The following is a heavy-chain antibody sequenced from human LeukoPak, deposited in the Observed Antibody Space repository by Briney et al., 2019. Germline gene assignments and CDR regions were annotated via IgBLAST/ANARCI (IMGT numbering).Heavy chain of an antibody. CDR3: AKGALGLNYYYYMDV. CDR2: IRYDGTNQ. D-gene: IGHD4/OR15-4a*01. V-gene: IGHV3-30*02. CDR1: GFTFSTYG. J-gene: IGHJ6*03. Sequence: GGSLRLSCAASGFTFSTYGMHWVRQAPGKGLEWVAFIRYDGTNQYYADSVEGRFTIARDNSKNTLYLQMNSLRAEDTAVYYCAKGALGLNYYYYMDVWGKGTTVTVSS.